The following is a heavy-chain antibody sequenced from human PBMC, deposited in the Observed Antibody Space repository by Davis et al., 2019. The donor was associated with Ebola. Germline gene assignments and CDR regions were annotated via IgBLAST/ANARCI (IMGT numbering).Heavy chain of an antibody. Sequence: PSETLSLTCTVSGYSISSGYYWGWIRQPPGKGLEWIGSIYHSGSTYYNPSLKSRVTISVDTSKNQFSLKLSSVTAADTAVYYCARADYGSGSIDYWGQGTLVTVSS. CDR1: GYSISSGYY. J-gene: IGHJ4*02. CDR3: ARADYGSGSIDY. D-gene: IGHD3-10*01. CDR2: IYHSGST. V-gene: IGHV4-38-2*02.